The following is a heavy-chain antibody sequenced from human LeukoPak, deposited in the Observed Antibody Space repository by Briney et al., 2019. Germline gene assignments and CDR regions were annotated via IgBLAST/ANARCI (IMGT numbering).Heavy chain of an antibody. V-gene: IGHV4-4*09. D-gene: IGHD6-6*01. CDR2: IYTSGST. CDR1: GGSISSYY. Sequence: PSETLSLTCTVSGGSISSYYWSWIRHPPGRGLEWIGYIYTSGSTNYNPSLKSRVTISVDTSKNQFSLKLSSVTAADTAVYYCARLVEQLVPPAQPNYYYYYYMDVWGKGTTVTVSS. J-gene: IGHJ6*03. CDR3: ARLVEQLVPPAQPNYYYYYYMDV.